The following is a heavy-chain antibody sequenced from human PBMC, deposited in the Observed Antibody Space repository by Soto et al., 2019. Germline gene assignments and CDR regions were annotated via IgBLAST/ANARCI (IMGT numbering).Heavy chain of an antibody. J-gene: IGHJ6*03. CDR3: ATTLYNSKYYYYYMDV. CDR2: IYPGDSGT. Sequence: GESLKISCKGSGYSFTSYWIGWVRQMPGKGLEWMGIIYPGDSGTRYSPSFQGQVTISADKSISTAYLQWSSLKASDTAMYYCATTLYNSKYYYYYMDVWGKGTTVTVSS. CDR1: GYSFTSYW. V-gene: IGHV5-51*01. D-gene: IGHD1-1*01.